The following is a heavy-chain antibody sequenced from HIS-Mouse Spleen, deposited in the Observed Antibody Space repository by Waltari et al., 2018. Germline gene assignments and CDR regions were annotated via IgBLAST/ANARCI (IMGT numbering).Heavy chain of an antibody. D-gene: IGHD5-18*01. Sequence: EVQLVESGGGLVKPGGSLRLSCAASGFTFSSYSMNWVRQAPGKGLEWVSSISSSSSYKDYADSVKGRFTSSRDNAKNSLYLQMNSLRAEDTAVYYCASNLGSDSYGRGDYWGQGTLVTVSS. V-gene: IGHV3-21*01. CDR3: ASNLGSDSYGRGDY. J-gene: IGHJ4*02. CDR1: GFTFSSYS. CDR2: ISSSSSYK.